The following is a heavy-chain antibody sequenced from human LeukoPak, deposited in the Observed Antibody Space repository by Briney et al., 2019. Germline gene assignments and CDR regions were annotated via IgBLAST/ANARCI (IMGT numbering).Heavy chain of an antibody. CDR3: ARETTYYYGSRTYNWFDP. J-gene: IGHJ5*02. Sequence: GGSLRLSCAASGFTFSSYEMNWVRQAPGKELEWVSYISSSGSTIYYADSVKGRFTISRDNAKNSLYLQMNSLRAEDTAVYYCARETTYYYGSRTYNWFDPWGQGTLVTVSS. D-gene: IGHD3-10*01. CDR1: GFTFSSYE. V-gene: IGHV3-48*03. CDR2: ISSSGSTI.